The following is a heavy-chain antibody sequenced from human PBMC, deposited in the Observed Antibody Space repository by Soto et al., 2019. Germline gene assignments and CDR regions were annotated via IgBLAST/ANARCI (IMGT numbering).Heavy chain of an antibody. V-gene: IGHV1-69*01. J-gene: IGHJ2*01. CDR1: GGTFSTYA. D-gene: IGHD3-22*01. Sequence: VQLVQSGAEVKKPGSSVKVSCKASGGTFSTYAISWVRQAPGQGLEWMGGIIPIFDTANYAQKFQGGVTITADESTSTAYMELSSLRSEDTAVYYCAREGYYDSSGSRYWYFDLWGRGTLVTVSS. CDR3: AREGYYDSSGSRYWYFDL. CDR2: IIPIFDTA.